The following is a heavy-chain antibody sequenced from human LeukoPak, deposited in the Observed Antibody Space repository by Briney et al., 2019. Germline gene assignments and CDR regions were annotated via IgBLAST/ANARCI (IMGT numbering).Heavy chain of an antibody. CDR1: GYTFTSYG. D-gene: IGHD6-13*01. J-gene: IGHJ4*02. CDR3: ARVAAADYFDY. CDR2: INPCNGNT. V-gene: IGHV1-18*01. Sequence: ASVKVSCKASGYTFTSYGISWVRQAPGQGLEWMGWINPCNGNTNYAQKLQGRVTMTTDTSTSTAYMELRSLRSDDTAVYYCARVAAADYFDYWGQGTLVTVSS.